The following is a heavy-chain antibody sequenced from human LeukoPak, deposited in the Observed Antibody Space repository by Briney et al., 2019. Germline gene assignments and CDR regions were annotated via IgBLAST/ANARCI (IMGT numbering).Heavy chain of an antibody. V-gene: IGHV3-15*01. CDR2: IKSKTDGGTT. CDR1: GFTFSNAW. J-gene: IGHJ6*02. CDR3: TTLRRDYYYGMDV. Sequence: GGSLRLSCAASGFTFSNAWMSWVRQAPGKGLEWVGRIKSKTDGGTTDYAAPVKGRFTISRDDSKNTLYLQMSSLKTEDTAVYYCTTLRRDYYYGMDVWGQGTTVTVSS.